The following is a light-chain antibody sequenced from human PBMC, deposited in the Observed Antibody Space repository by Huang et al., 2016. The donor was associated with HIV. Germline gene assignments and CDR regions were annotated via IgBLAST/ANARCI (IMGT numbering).Light chain of an antibody. J-gene: IGKJ4*01. CDR3: QQTYDTPPLS. CDR2: AAY. V-gene: IGKV1-39*01. CDR1: QSVSNY. Sequence: DIQMTQSPSSLSASVGDRVTITCRAGQSVSNYLNWYQHKPGMAPKLRIYAAYSLQSGVPSRFSGSGSGTHFTLTISSLQPEDIATYYCQQTYDTPPLSFGGGTKVEL.